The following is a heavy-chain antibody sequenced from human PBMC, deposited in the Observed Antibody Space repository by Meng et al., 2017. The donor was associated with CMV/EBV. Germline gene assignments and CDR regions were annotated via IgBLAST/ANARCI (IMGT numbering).Heavy chain of an antibody. CDR3: ASPMQGYSDGSGYHY. CDR1: GSTFSSDA. D-gene: IGHD5-18*01. J-gene: IGHJ4*02. V-gene: IGHV3-23*01. CDR2: SSGSGGRT. Sequence: SGSTFSSDAMSGVREAPGKGVGWVSASSGSGGRTYDADSVKGRFTISRENSKNTLYLQMNSRRAEDTAVYYWASPMQGYSDGSGYHYWGQGTLVTVSS.